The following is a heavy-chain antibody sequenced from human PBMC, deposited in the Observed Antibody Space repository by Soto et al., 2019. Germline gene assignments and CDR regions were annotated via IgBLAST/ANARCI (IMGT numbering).Heavy chain of an antibody. D-gene: IGHD3-10*01. CDR2: INPNSGGT. CDR1: GYTFTGYY. Sequence: GASVKVSCKASGYTFTGYYMHWVRQAPGQGLEWMGWINPNSGGTNYAQKFQGWVTMTRDTSISTAYMELNNLRVEDTAVYFCARLGPYGSESYMFRHSRFDPWGQGTRVTVSS. J-gene: IGHJ5*02. CDR3: ARLGPYGSESYMFRHSRFDP. V-gene: IGHV1-2*04.